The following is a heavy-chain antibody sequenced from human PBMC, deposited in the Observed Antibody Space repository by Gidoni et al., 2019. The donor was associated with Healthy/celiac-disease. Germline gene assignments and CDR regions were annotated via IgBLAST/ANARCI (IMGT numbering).Heavy chain of an antibody. D-gene: IGHD4-17*01. V-gene: IGHV5-51*01. CDR3: ARCLSPYGRGYYFDY. J-gene: IGHJ4*02. CDR1: GYSFTSYW. CDR2: IYPVDSDT. Sequence: EVQLVQSGAEVKKHGESLKISCKGAGYSFTSYWFGWVRQMPGKGLEWMGIIYPVDSDTGYIPSLHGQVTISADRSISTAYLQWSSLKASDTAMYYCARCLSPYGRGYYFDYWGQGTLVTVSS.